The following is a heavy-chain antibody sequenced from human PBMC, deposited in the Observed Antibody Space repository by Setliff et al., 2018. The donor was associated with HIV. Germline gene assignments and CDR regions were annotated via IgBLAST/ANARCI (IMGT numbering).Heavy chain of an antibody. CDR1: GFTFSSYA. CDR2: IVGSGAGK. Sequence: PGGSLRLSCAASGFTFSSYAMSWVRQAPGKGLEWVSGIVGSGAGKYYADSVKGRFTISRDTSKNKLYLQMNSLRAEDTAIYYCARHPFERLWYFDYRGQGTLFTVSS. V-gene: IGHV3-23*01. CDR3: ARHPFERLWYFDY. D-gene: IGHD1-1*01. J-gene: IGHJ4*02.